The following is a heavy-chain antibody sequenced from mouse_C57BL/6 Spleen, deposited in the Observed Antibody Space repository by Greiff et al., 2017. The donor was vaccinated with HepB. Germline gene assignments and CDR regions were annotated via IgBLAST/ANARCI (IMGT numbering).Heavy chain of an antibody. CDR1: GYTFTDYN. CDR2: INPNNGGT. D-gene: IGHD1-1*01. V-gene: IGHV1-18*01. J-gene: IGHJ3*01. CDR3: ARGVGYYGSSLFAY. Sequence: EVQLQQSGPELVKPGASVKIPCKASGYTFTDYNMDWVKQNHGKSLEWIGDINPNNGGTIYNQKFKGKATLTVDKSSSTAYMELRSLTSEDTAVYYCARGVGYYGSSLFAYWGQGTLVTVSA.